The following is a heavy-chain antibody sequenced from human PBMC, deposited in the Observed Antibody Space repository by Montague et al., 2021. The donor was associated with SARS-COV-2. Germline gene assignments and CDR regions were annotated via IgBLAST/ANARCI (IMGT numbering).Heavy chain of an antibody. V-gene: IGHV4-59*01. CDR2: IYDGGAV. J-gene: IGHJ3*02. D-gene: IGHD4-23*01. CDR1: GGSITGYY. Sequence: SETLSLTCTVSGGSITGYYWSWFRRSPGKGLEWIAYIYDGGAVNHNPSLGSRVTISTGTSKNQLSLKVNSVTAADTAVYYCVRDHPYGGPRGAYDIWGQGTVVTVSS. CDR3: VRDHPYGGPRGAYDI.